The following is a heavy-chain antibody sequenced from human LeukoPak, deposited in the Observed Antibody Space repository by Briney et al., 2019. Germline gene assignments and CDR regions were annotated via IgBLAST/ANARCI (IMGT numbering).Heavy chain of an antibody. D-gene: IGHD3-10*02. CDR2: ITWDGGVT. Sequence: GGSLRLSCAASGLTFDDYAMHWVRQAPGKGLEWVSLITWDGGVTYYTDSVKGRFTISRDNAKNSLYLQMNSLRAEDTAVYYCAELGITMIGGVWGKGTTVTISS. CDR3: AELGITMIGGV. V-gene: IGHV3-43D*03. CDR1: GLTFDDYA. J-gene: IGHJ6*04.